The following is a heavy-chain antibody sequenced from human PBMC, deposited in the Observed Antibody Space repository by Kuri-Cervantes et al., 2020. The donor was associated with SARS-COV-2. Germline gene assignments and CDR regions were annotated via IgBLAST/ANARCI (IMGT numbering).Heavy chain of an antibody. Sequence: GESLKISCAASGFTFSGSAMHWVRQASGKGLEWVSYISSSGSAIYYADSVKGRFTISRDNAKNSLYLQMNSLRDEDTAVYYCARESRDAYNLGSFDLWGRGTLVTVSS. D-gene: IGHD5-24*01. CDR2: ISSSGSAI. CDR1: GFTFSGSA. V-gene: IGHV3-48*02. CDR3: ARESRDAYNLGSFDL. J-gene: IGHJ2*01.